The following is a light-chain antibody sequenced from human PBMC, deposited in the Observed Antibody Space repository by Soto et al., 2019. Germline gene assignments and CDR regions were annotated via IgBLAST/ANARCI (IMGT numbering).Light chain of an antibody. CDR2: DVT. V-gene: IGLV2-11*01. J-gene: IGLJ1*01. CDR3: CSYAGRYTYV. Sequence: QSALTQPRSVSGSPGQSVTISCTGTSSDVGGYNYVSWYQQHPGKAPKLMIYDVTKRPSGVPDRFSGSKSGKTASLIISWLQAEDEADYYCCSYAGRYTYVFGTGTKLTVL. CDR1: SSDVGGYNY.